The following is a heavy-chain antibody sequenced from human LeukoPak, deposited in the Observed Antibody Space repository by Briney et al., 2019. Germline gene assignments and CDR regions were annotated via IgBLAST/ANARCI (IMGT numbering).Heavy chain of an antibody. J-gene: IGHJ4*02. Sequence: SETLSLTCSVSGGSISSSSYYWGWIRQPPGKGLEYIGSLFYSGSTSYNPSLKSRVTMPIDTSKNHLSLKLNSVTAADSAVYYCAGLFVGEYYGSGYYFDDWGQGTLVTVTS. CDR1: GGSISSSSYY. V-gene: IGHV4-39*02. CDR3: AGLFVGEYYGSGYYFDD. D-gene: IGHD3-10*01. CDR2: LFYSGST.